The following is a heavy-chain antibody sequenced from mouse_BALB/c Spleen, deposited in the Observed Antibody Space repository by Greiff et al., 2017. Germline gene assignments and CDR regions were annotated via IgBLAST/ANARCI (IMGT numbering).Heavy chain of an antibody. D-gene: IGHD2-4*01. CDR3: ARGYYDYGFAY. CDR1: GFTFSSYA. Sequence: EVQGVESGGGLVKPGGSLKLSCAASGFTFSSYAMSWVRQTPEKRLEWVASISSGGSTYYPDSVKGRFTISRDNARNILYLQMSSLRSEDTAMYYCARGYYDYGFAYWGQGTLVTVSA. J-gene: IGHJ3*01. CDR2: ISSGGST. V-gene: IGHV5-6-5*01.